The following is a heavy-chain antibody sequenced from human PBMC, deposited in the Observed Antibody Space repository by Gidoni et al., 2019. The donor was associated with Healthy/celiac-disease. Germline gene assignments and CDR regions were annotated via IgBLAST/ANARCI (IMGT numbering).Heavy chain of an antibody. J-gene: IGHJ4*02. CDR3: ADSGGITFGGPQGV. CDR2: ISHSGRP. D-gene: IGHD3-16*01. CDR1: GGSSSSSNW. V-gene: IGHV4-4*02. Sequence: QVQLQESGPGLVKPSGTLSLTCAVSGGSSSSSNWWSWVRQPPGKGLEWIGEISHSGRPNYNPSLKSRVTISVDTSKNQFSLKLSSVPAADTAVYYCADSGGITFGGPQGVWGQGTLVTVSS.